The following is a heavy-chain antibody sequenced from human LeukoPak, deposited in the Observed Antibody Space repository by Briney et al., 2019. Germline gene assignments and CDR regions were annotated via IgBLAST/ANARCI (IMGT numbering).Heavy chain of an antibody. CDR2: IYYSGST. D-gene: IGHD3-22*01. Sequence: SQTLSLTCTVSGGSISSGGYYWSWISQHPGKGLEWIGYIYYSGSTYYNPSLKSGVTISVDTSKNQFSLKLSSVTAADTAVDYWARSSRANYYDSSGYYFDYWGQGTLVTVSS. CDR3: ARSSRANYYDSSGYYFDY. J-gene: IGHJ4*02. V-gene: IGHV4-31*03. CDR1: GGSISSGGYY.